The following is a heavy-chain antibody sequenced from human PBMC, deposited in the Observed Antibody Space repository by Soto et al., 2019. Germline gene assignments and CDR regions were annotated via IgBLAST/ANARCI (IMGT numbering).Heavy chain of an antibody. CDR2: IIPIIGII. CDR3: AGDPDSHYNDSHASSYP. Sequence: SVKVSCTASGGTFSTYTITWVRQAPGQGLEWMGRIIPIIGIINYAQKFQGRVTITADKFTGTAYMELTRLRSDDTAVYYCAGDPDSHYNDSHASSYPWGQGTQVTVSS. CDR1: GGTFSTYT. J-gene: IGHJ5*02. D-gene: IGHD3-22*01. V-gene: IGHV1-69*04.